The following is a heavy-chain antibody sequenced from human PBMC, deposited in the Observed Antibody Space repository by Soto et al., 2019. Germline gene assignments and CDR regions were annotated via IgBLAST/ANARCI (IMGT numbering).Heavy chain of an antibody. Sequence: GGSLRLSCAASGFPFSSYGMHWVRQAPGKGLEWVAVISYDGSNKYYADSVKGRFTISRDNSKNTLYLQMNSLRAEDTAVYYCAKDRVYYDSSGFYGMDVWGQGTTVTVSS. V-gene: IGHV3-30*18. J-gene: IGHJ6*02. D-gene: IGHD3-22*01. CDR2: ISYDGSNK. CDR3: AKDRVYYDSSGFYGMDV. CDR1: GFPFSSYG.